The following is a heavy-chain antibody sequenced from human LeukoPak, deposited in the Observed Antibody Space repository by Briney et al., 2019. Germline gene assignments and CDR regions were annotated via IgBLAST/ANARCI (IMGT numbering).Heavy chain of an antibody. J-gene: IGHJ5*02. V-gene: IGHV3-48*03. CDR3: ASAFYGSGSYVNWFDP. CDR2: ISSSGNTI. CDR1: GFPFSTYE. D-gene: IGHD3-10*01. Sequence: PGGSLRLSCAASGFPFSTYEMSWVRQAPGKGLEWISYISSSGNTIYYADSVKGRFTISRDNAENSLYLQMNSLRVEDTALYYCASAFYGSGSYVNWFDPWGQGTLVTVSS.